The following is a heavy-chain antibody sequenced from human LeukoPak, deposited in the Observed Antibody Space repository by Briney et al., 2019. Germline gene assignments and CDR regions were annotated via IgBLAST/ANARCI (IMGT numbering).Heavy chain of an antibody. Sequence: PSETLSLTFTFSGCSISRGGYYWSWIRQPPGKGLEWIGYFYYSGSTYYNPSLKSRVTISIDTSKNQFSLKLSSVTAADTAVYYCATTNNYYGSGSYDYWGQGTLVTVSS. J-gene: IGHJ4*02. CDR3: ATTNNYYGSGSYDY. D-gene: IGHD3-10*01. V-gene: IGHV4-31*03. CDR1: GCSISRGGYY. CDR2: FYYSGST.